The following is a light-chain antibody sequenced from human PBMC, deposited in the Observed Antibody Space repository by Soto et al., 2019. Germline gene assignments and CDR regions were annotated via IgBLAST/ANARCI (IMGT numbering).Light chain of an antibody. Sequence: EIVLTQSPGTLSLSPGERATLSCRASQSVSSSYLAWYQQKPGQAPRLFIYAASIRATGIPDRFSGSGSGTDFTLTISSLEPEDFAVYYCQQYSNWPLTFGGGTKVDLK. CDR3: QQYSNWPLT. V-gene: IGKV3-20*01. CDR1: QSVSSSY. CDR2: AAS. J-gene: IGKJ4*01.